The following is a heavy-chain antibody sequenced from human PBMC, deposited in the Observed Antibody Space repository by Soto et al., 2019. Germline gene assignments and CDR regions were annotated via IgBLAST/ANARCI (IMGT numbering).Heavy chain of an antibody. J-gene: IGHJ4*02. CDR3: ASSGAWFGGGYFDY. V-gene: IGHV3-23*01. Sequence: HPGGSLRLSCAASGITFSSYAMSWVRQAPGKGLEWVSGISGSGGSTYYADSVKGRFTTSRDNFKNTLYLQMSSLRAEDTAVYYCASSGAWFGGGYFDYWGQGTLVTVSS. D-gene: IGHD3-10*01. CDR1: GITFSSYA. CDR2: ISGSGGST.